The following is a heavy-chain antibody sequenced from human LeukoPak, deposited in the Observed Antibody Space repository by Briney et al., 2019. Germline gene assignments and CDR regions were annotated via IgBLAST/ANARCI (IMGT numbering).Heavy chain of an antibody. V-gene: IGHV3-9*01. J-gene: IGHJ4*02. CDR2: ISWNSRSI. CDR1: GFTFDDYA. CDR3: ARDSTPSTYSGSWYLGY. D-gene: IGHD6-13*01. Sequence: GGSLRLSCAASGFTFDDYAMHWVRQAPGKGLEWVAGISWNSRSIGYADSVKGRFTISRDNAKNSLYLQMNSLRAEDTAVYYCARDSTPSTYSGSWYLGYWGQGTLVTVSS.